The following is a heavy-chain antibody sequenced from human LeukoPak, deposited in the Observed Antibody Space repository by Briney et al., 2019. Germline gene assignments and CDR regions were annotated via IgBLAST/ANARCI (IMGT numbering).Heavy chain of an antibody. D-gene: IGHD5-12*01. Sequence: GGSSGLFCAASGFTFSSYWMHWVGQAPGKGLVWVSRINSDGSSTSYADSVKGRFTISRDNAKNTLYLQMNSLRAEDTAVYYCASGYSCSCWGQGTLVTVSS. CDR2: INSDGSST. J-gene: IGHJ1*01. CDR1: GFTFSSYW. CDR3: ASGYSCSC. V-gene: IGHV3-74*01.